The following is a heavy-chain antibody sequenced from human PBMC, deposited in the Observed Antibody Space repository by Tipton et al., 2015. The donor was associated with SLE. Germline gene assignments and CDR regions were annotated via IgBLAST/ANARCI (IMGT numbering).Heavy chain of an antibody. Sequence: GSLRLSCAASGFTFSSYAMSWVRQAPGKGLEWVSAISGSGGSTYYADSVKGRFTISRDNSKNTLYLQMNSLRAEDTAVYYCARDLDTAMVFDYWGQGTLVTVSS. V-gene: IGHV3-23*01. D-gene: IGHD5-18*01. J-gene: IGHJ4*02. CDR3: ARDLDTAMVFDY. CDR1: GFTFSSYA. CDR2: ISGSGGST.